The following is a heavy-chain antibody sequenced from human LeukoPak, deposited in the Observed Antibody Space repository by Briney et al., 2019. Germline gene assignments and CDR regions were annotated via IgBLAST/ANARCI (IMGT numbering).Heavy chain of an antibody. CDR2: ISGSGVST. CDR1: GFTFSNYA. V-gene: IGHV3-23*01. Sequence: GGSLRLSCAASGFTFSNYAMSWVRQAPGKGLEWVSTISGSGVSTYYADSVKGRFTISRDNSKNTLYLQMNSLRAEDTAVYCCAKDRQGYYYYMDVWGKGTTVTVSS. CDR3: AKDRQGYYYYMDV. J-gene: IGHJ6*03.